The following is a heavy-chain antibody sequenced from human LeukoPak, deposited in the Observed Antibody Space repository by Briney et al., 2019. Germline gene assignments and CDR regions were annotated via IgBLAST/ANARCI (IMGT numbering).Heavy chain of an antibody. J-gene: IGHJ3*02. D-gene: IGHD2-21*02. CDR3: ARRLGGGDGDDAFDI. CDR1: GYSFTSYW. Sequence: GESLKISCKGSGYSFTSYWIGWVRQMPGKGLEWMGIIYPGDSGTRYSPSFQGQVTISADKSISTAYLQWSSLKASDTAMYYCARRLGGGDGDDAFDIWGQGTMVTVSS. V-gene: IGHV5-51*01. CDR2: IYPGDSGT.